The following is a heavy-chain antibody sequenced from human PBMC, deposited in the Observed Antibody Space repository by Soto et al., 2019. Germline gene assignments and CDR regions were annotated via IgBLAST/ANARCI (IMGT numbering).Heavy chain of an antibody. CDR1: GFTFSSYG. CDR2: IWYDGSNK. D-gene: IGHD4-17*01. Sequence: QVQLVESGGGVVQPGRSLRLSCAASGFTFSSYGMHWVRQAPGKGLEWVAVIWYDGSNKYYADSVKGRFTISRDNSKNTLYLQMNSLRAEDTAVYDCARDSSVTTSQVAWYFDLWGRGTLVTVSS. J-gene: IGHJ2*01. CDR3: ARDSSVTTSQVAWYFDL. V-gene: IGHV3-33*01.